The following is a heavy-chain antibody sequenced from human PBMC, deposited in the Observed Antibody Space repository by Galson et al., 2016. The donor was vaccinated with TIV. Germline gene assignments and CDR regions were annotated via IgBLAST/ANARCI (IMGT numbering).Heavy chain of an antibody. CDR1: GLTFSNFG. D-gene: IGHD2-8*01. CDR2: ISSTGNFR. V-gene: IGHV3-21*01. CDR3: TIQGVYMGYAMDV. Sequence: SLRLSCAASGLTFSNFGMNWVRQAPGKGLEWVSSISSTGNFRYYADSVTGRFTVSRDNAENSVYLQMSNLRGEDTAVYYCTIQGVYMGYAMDVWGQGTTVTVSS. J-gene: IGHJ6*02.